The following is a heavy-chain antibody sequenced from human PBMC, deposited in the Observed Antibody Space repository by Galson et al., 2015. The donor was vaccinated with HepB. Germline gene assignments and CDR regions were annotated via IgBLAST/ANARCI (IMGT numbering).Heavy chain of an antibody. V-gene: IGHV1-3*01. CDR1: GYSFTTYA. CDR2: ISAGSGKT. D-gene: IGHD3-10*01. Sequence: SVKVSCKASGYSFTTYAFHWVRQAPEQGLEWMGWISAGSGKTKYPQKFLDRVTMTRDTSANTAYMELSGLRSEDTAVYYCAREDSYTGSYYVGYWGQGTLVTVSS. J-gene: IGHJ4*02. CDR3: AREDSYTGSYYVGY.